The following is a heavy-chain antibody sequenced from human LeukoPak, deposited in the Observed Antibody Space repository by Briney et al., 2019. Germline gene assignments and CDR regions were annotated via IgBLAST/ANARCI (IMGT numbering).Heavy chain of an antibody. D-gene: IGHD1-26*01. CDR2: IYYSGNT. V-gene: IGHV4-59*01. Sequence: TSETLSLTCTVSGGSISSYYWSWIRQPPGKGLEWIGYIYYSGNTNYNPSLKSRVTISVDTSKNQFSLRLSSVTAADTAVYYCARERLDSGSYYIDYWGQGTLVTVSS. CDR3: ARERLDSGSYYIDY. J-gene: IGHJ4*02. CDR1: GGSISSYY.